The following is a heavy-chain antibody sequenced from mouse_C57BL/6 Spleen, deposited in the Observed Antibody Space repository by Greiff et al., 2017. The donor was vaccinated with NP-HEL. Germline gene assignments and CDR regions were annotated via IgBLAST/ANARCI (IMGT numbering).Heavy chain of an antibody. V-gene: IGHV1-52*01. J-gene: IGHJ2*01. D-gene: IGHD2-2*01. CDR3: ARWLPNDYFDY. CDR1: GYTFTSYW. Sequence: QVQLQQPGAELVRPGSSVKLSCKASGYTFTSYWMHWVKQRPIQGLEWIGNIDPSDSETHYNQKFKDKATLTVYKSSSTAYMQLSSLTSEDSAVYYCARWLPNDYFDYWGQGTTLTVSS. CDR2: IDPSDSET.